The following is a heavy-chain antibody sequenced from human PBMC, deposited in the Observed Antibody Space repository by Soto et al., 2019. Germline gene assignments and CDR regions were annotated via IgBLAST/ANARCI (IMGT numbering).Heavy chain of an antibody. CDR1: GDSVSSNSGA. Sequence: SQTLSLTCAISGDSVSSNSGAWNWIRRSPSRGLEWLGRTYYRSKWYNDYAVSVKSRITINPDTSKNQFSLQPNPVTPEDTAVYYCARDQSRRTPIPPRPPTSYGSGNRPDYYHGMDVWGQGTTVTVSS. CDR3: ARDQSRRTPIPPRPPTSYGSGNRPDYYHGMDV. J-gene: IGHJ6*02. V-gene: IGHV6-1*01. D-gene: IGHD3-10*01. CDR2: TYYRSKWYN.